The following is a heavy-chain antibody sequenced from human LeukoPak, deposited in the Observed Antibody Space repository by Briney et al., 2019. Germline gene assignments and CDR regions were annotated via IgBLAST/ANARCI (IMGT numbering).Heavy chain of an antibody. CDR3: AKLGDYYYYMDV. CDR1: GFTFSSYG. J-gene: IGHJ6*03. V-gene: IGHV3-23*01. CDR2: ISGSGGST. D-gene: IGHD2-15*01. Sequence: PGGSLRLSCAASGFTFSSYGMHRVRQAPGKGLEWVSAISGSGGSTFYADSVKGRFTISRDNSKNTLYLQMNSLRAEDTAVYYCAKLGDYYYYMDVWGKGTTVTVSS.